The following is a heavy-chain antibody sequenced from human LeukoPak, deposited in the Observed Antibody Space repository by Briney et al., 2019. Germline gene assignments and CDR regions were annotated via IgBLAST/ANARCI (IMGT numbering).Heavy chain of an antibody. CDR1: GYSISSGYY. Sequence: SETLSPTCTVSGYSISSGYYWGWIRQPPGKGLEWIGSIYHSGSTYYNPSLKSRVTISVDTSKNQFSLKLSSVTAADTAVYYCARLPYSSGCFDYWGQGTLVTVSS. CDR2: IYHSGST. J-gene: IGHJ4*02. V-gene: IGHV4-38-2*02. CDR3: ARLPYSSGCFDY. D-gene: IGHD6-19*01.